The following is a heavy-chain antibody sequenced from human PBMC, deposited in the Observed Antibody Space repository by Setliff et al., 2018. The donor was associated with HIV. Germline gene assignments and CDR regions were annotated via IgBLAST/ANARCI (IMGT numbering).Heavy chain of an antibody. V-gene: IGHV4-39*01. D-gene: IGHD5-12*01. Sequence: SETLSLTCAVYGGFIKNSNYYWGWIRQPPGKGLEWIGNIHYSGSTYYNPSLKSRVTISVDTSKNQFSLKLSSVTAADRAVYYCARSPLYSGYEQYYFDYWGQGTLVTVSS. CDR2: IHYSGST. J-gene: IGHJ4*02. CDR1: GGFIKNSNYY. CDR3: ARSPLYSGYEQYYFDY.